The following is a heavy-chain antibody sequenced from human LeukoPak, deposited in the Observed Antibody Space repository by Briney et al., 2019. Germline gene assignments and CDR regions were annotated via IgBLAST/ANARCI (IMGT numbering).Heavy chain of an antibody. V-gene: IGHV4-59*01. D-gene: IGHD3-10*01. CDR1: SGSISSYY. CDR3: ARGSGSYYNQWEYYFDY. Sequence: SETLSLTCTVSSGSISSYYWSWIRQPPGKGLEWIGYIYYSGSTNYNPSLKSRVTISVDTSKNQFSLKLSSVTAADTAVYYCARGSGSYYNQWEYYFDYWGQGTLVTVSS. J-gene: IGHJ4*02. CDR2: IYYSGST.